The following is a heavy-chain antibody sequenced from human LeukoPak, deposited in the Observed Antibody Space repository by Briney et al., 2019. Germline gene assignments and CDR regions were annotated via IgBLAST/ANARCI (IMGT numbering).Heavy chain of an antibody. J-gene: IGHJ5*02. Sequence: VSVKVSCKASGYTFTSYGISWVRQAPGQGLEWMGWISAYNGNTNYAQKLQGRVTMTTDTSTSTAYMELRSLRSDDTAVYYCARSKYSSSSDWFDPWGQGTLVTVSS. CDR2: ISAYNGNT. V-gene: IGHV1-18*01. D-gene: IGHD6-6*01. CDR1: GYTFTSYG. CDR3: ARSKYSSSSDWFDP.